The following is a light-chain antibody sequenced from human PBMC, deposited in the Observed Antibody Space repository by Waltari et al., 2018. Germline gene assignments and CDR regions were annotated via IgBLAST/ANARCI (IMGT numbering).Light chain of an antibody. CDR2: KAS. J-gene: IGKJ1*01. CDR1: ESISSW. Sequence: DIQMTQSPSTLSASVGDRVTITCRASESISSWLAWYQQRPGKAPNLLIYKASRLESGVPSRFSGSGSGTEFTLTISSLQPEDSATYYCQQFNTYPWTFGQGTKVDIK. V-gene: IGKV1-5*03. CDR3: QQFNTYPWT.